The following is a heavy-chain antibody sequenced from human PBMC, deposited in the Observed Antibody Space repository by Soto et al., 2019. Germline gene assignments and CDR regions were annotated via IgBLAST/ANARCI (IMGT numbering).Heavy chain of an antibody. CDR3: AHRFDWYYFNY. J-gene: IGHJ4*02. CDR2: IYWDDDK. CDR1: GFSLSTSEVG. D-gene: IGHD3-9*01. V-gene: IGHV2-5*02. Sequence: QITLKESGPTLVKPTQTLTLTCTFSGFSLSTSEVGVGWIRQPPGKALEWLALIYWDDDKRYSPTLKSRLTINKDTSKNRVVLTMTNMDPVETATYSCAHRFDWYYFNYWGQGTLVTVSS.